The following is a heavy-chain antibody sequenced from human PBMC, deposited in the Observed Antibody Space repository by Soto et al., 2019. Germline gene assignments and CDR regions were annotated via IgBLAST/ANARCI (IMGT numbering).Heavy chain of an antibody. D-gene: IGHD6-6*01. J-gene: IGHJ6*02. CDR1: GGSISSYY. CDR3: ARVKGGQLVRDLEVPAFYYYYYGMDV. V-gene: IGHV4-59*01. CDR2: IYYSGST. Sequence: SETLSLTCTVSGGSISSYYWSWIRQPPGKGLEWIGYIYYSGSTNYNPSLKSRVTISVDTSKNQFSLKLSSVTAADTAVYYCARVKGGQLVRDLEVPAFYYYYYGMDVWGQGTTVTVSS.